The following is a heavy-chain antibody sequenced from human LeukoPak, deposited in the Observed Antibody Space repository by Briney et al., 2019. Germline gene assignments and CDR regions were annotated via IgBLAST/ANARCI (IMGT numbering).Heavy chain of an antibody. Sequence: GASVKVSCKVSGYTLTELSMHWVRQAPGKGLEWMGGFDPEDGETIYAQKFQGRVTMTEDTSTDTAYMELSSLRSEDTAVYYSATQIHCSSTSCYWSWFDPWGQGTLVTVSS. J-gene: IGHJ5*02. CDR3: ATQIHCSSTSCYWSWFDP. D-gene: IGHD2-2*01. CDR1: GYTLTELS. V-gene: IGHV1-24*01. CDR2: FDPEDGET.